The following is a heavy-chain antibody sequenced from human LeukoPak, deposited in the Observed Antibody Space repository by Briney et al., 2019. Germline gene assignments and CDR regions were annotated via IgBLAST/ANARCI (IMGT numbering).Heavy chain of an antibody. CDR1: GFTFGDYA. Sequence: PGRSLRLSCIASGFTFGDYAMSWVRQAPGKGLEWVGFIRSKAYGGTTEYAASVKGRFTISRDDSKSIAYLQMNSLKTEDTAVYYCTRDFAIAAAGFRFDYWGQGTLVTVSS. J-gene: IGHJ4*02. D-gene: IGHD6-13*01. CDR3: TRDFAIAAAGFRFDY. CDR2: IRSKAYGGTT. V-gene: IGHV3-49*04.